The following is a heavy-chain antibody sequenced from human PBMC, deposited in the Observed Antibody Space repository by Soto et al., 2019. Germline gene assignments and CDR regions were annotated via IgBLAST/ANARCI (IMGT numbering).Heavy chain of an antibody. CDR2: IYYSGRT. CDR1: GGSISNYY. V-gene: IGHV4-59*01. CDR3: ARSYYYGMDV. Sequence: SETLSLTCTVSGGSISNYYWSWIRQPPGKGLEWIGYIYYSGRTNYNPSLKSRVTVSVDTSKSQFSLKLSSVTAADTAVYYCARSYYYGMDVWGQGTTVTVS. J-gene: IGHJ6*02.